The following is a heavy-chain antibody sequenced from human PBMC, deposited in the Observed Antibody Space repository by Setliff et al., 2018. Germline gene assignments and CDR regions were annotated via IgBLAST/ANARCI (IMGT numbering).Heavy chain of an antibody. Sequence: GGSLRLSCAASGFTFSSYAMHWVRQAPGKGLEWVAVISYDGSNKYYADSVKGRFTISRDNSKNTLYLQMNSLRAEDTAVYYCARQDADTAVGPAYWGQGTLVTVS. CDR3: ARQDADTAVGPAY. J-gene: IGHJ4*02. CDR2: ISYDGSNK. V-gene: IGHV3-30*04. CDR1: GFTFSSYA. D-gene: IGHD5-18*01.